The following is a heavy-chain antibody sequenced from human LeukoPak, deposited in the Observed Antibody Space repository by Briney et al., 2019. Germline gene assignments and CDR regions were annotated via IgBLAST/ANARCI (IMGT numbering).Heavy chain of an antibody. CDR3: AARGYYDYVWGSYRYDDAFDI. CDR1: GYTFTSYG. CDR2: ISAYNGNT. J-gene: IGHJ3*02. Sequence: ASVKVSCKASGYTFTSYGISWVRQAPGQGLEWMGWISAYNGNTNYAQKFQGRVTMTRDTSISTAYMELSRLRSDDTAVYYCAARGYYDYVWGSYRYDDAFDIWGQGTMVTVSS. V-gene: IGHV1-18*01. D-gene: IGHD3-16*02.